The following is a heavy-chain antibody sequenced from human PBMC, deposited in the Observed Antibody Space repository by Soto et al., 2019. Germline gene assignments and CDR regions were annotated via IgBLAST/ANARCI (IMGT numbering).Heavy chain of an antibody. CDR1: GGSISSYY. D-gene: IGHD3-3*01. CDR2: IYYSGST. V-gene: IGHV4-59*01. J-gene: IGHJ6*02. Sequence: SETLSLTCTFSGGSISSYYWSLIRQPPGKGLEWIGYIYYSGSTNYNPSLKSRVTISVDTSKNQFSLKLSSVTAADTAVYYCARVGRGLRFLEWFEYGMDVWGQGTTVTVSS. CDR3: ARVGRGLRFLEWFEYGMDV.